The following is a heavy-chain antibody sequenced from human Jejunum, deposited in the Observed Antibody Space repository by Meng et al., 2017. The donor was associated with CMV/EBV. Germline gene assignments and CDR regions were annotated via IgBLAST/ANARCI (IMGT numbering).Heavy chain of an antibody. V-gene: IGHV2-5*01. CDR1: TTNRVG. Sequence: TTNRVGLAWIRQPPGKALEWLAHIYWNDDKRYSPFLKSRLSITKDTSKNQVVLTMTNMDPVDTATYYCAHMYDFWSVNYFYYGMDVWGQGTTVTVSS. D-gene: IGHD3-3*01. CDR3: AHMYDFWSVNYFYYGMDV. J-gene: IGHJ6*02. CDR2: IYWNDDK.